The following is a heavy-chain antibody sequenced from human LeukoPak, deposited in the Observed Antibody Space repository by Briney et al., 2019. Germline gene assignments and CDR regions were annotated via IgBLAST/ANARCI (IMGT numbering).Heavy chain of an antibody. CDR1: GFTFSDYY. CDR3: ARSYGWLPGGM. Sequence: GGSLRLSCAASGFTFSDYYMSWIRQAPGKGLEWVSYISSTSSCTNYADSVKGQFTISRDNAKNSLHLQMNSLRAEDTAVYYCARSYGWLPGGMWGQGTLVTVSS. CDR2: ISSTSSCT. J-gene: IGHJ4*02. D-gene: IGHD5-12*01. V-gene: IGHV3-11*03.